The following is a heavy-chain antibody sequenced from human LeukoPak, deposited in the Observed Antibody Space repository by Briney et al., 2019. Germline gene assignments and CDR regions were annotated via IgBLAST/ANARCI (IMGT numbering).Heavy chain of an antibody. J-gene: IGHJ4*02. CDR2: ISYDGSNK. Sequence: GGSLRLSCADSGFKFDEYATDWVRQAPGKGLEWVAVISYDGSNKYYADSVKGRFTISRDNSKNTLYLQMNSLRAEDTAVYYCARVESIVGAAFDYWGQGTLVTVSS. CDR1: GFKFDEYA. V-gene: IGHV3-30*04. D-gene: IGHD1-26*01. CDR3: ARVESIVGAAFDY.